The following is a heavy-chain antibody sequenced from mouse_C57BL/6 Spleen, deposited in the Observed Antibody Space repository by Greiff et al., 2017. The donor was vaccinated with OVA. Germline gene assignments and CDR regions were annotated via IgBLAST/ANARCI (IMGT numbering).Heavy chain of an antibody. D-gene: IGHD2-5*01. CDR1: GFSFNTYA. J-gene: IGHJ2*01. V-gene: IGHV10-1*01. Sequence: GGGLVQPKGSLKLSCAASGFSFNTYAMNWVRQAPGKGLEWVARIRSKSNNYAIYYADSVKDRFTISRDDSESMLYLQMNNLKTEDTAMYYCVRTYYSNYFDYWGQGTTLTVSS. CDR3: VRTYYSNYFDY. CDR2: IRSKSNNYAI.